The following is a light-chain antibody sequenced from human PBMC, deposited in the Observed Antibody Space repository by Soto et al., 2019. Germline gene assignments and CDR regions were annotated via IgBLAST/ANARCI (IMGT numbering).Light chain of an antibody. CDR1: QSVNIN. V-gene: IGKV3-15*01. CDR3: QQYSNRPPWT. J-gene: IGKJ1*01. Sequence: EVVMTQSPATLSVSPGDRATLSCRASQSVNINVAWYQQKPGQAPRLLIYGAPTRATGIADRFSGTGSGTEFTLAISSLQSEDFAVYYCQQYSNRPPWTFGQGTKV. CDR2: GAP.